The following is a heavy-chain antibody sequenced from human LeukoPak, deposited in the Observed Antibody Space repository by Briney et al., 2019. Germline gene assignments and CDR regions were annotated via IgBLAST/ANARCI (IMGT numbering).Heavy chain of an antibody. CDR1: GFTFSNYE. V-gene: IGHV3-23*01. CDR3: AKYSHDSSGSYDY. J-gene: IGHJ4*02. CDR2: ISGSGSDGST. Sequence: GGSLRLSCATSGFTFSNYEMNWVRQAPGKGLEWVSGISGSGSDGSTYYADSVKGRFTISRDNSKNTLYLQMNSLRAEDTAVYYCAKYSHDSSGSYDYWGQGTLVTVSS. D-gene: IGHD3-22*01.